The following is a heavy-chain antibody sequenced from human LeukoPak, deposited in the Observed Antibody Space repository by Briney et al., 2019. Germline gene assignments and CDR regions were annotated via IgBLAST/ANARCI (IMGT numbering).Heavy chain of an antibody. CDR3: ARDLAVAH. D-gene: IGHD6-19*01. CDR1: GGSFSGYY. Sequence: SETLSLTCAVYGGSFSGYYWSWIRQPPGKGLEWIGEINHSGSTNYNPSLKSRVTISVDTSKNQFSLKLSSVTAADTAVYYCARDLAVAHWGQGTLVTVSS. V-gene: IGHV4-34*01. CDR2: INHSGST. J-gene: IGHJ4*02.